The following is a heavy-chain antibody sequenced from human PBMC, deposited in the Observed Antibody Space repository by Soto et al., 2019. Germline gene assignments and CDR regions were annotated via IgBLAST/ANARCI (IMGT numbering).Heavy chain of an antibody. V-gene: IGHV1-2*04. Sequence: QVQLVQSGAEVKKPGASVKVSCKASGYTFTGYYMHWVRQAPGQGLEWMGWINPNSGGTNYAQKFQGWVTMTRDTSISTAYMELSRLRSDDTAVYYCARVGENYDILTGYYYYYGMDVWGQGTTVTVSS. CDR3: ARVGENYDILTGYYYYYGMDV. CDR2: INPNSGGT. CDR1: GYTFTGYY. D-gene: IGHD3-9*01. J-gene: IGHJ6*02.